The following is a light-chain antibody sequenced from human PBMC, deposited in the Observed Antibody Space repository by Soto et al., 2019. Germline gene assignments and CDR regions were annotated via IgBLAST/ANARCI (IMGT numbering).Light chain of an antibody. CDR2: EVS. Sequence: LAQPASVSGSPGQSITISFTGTSSDVGGYNYVSWYQQHPGKAPKLMIYEVSNRPSGVSNRFSGSKSGNTASLTISGLQAEDEADYYCSSYTSSSTPYVLGTGTKVTVL. J-gene: IGLJ1*01. CDR1: SSDVGGYNY. CDR3: SSYTSSSTPYV. V-gene: IGLV2-14*01.